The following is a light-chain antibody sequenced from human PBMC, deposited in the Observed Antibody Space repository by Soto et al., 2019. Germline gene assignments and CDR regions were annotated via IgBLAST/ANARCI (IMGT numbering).Light chain of an antibody. J-gene: IGKJ5*01. V-gene: IGKV3-20*01. CDR2: GAS. CDR1: QSISSNY. Sequence: EIVLTQSPGTLSLSPGERATISCGARQSISSNYLAWYQQKPGQAPRLLIYGASSRAAGIPDSFSGSGSGTDFTLAISRLEREDFAVYYCQHYGSSLSITFGQGTRLEI. CDR3: QHYGSSLSIT.